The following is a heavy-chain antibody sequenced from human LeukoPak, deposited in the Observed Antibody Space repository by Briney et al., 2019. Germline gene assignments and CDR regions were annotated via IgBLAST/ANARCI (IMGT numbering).Heavy chain of an antibody. J-gene: IGHJ4*02. V-gene: IGHV4-59*01. Sequence: PSETLSLTCTVSGGSISSYYWSWIRQPPGKGLEWIGYIYYSGSTNYNPSLKSRVTISVDASKNQFSLKLSSVTAADTAVYYCARARYYDFWSGYYPYFDYWGQGTLVTVSS. CDR3: ARARYYDFWSGYYPYFDY. D-gene: IGHD3-3*01. CDR2: IYYSGST. CDR1: GGSISSYY.